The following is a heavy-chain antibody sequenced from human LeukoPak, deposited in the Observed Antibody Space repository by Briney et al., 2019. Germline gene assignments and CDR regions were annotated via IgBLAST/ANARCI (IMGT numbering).Heavy chain of an antibody. V-gene: IGHV4-59*01. CDR2: IYQSGTI. Sequence: PSETLSLTCTISGGSISTYYWSWIRQPPGKGLEWIGYIYQSGTINYNPSLKTRVTISVDTSKSQFSLKLNSATAADTAVYYCARIHRYCSGGACYVLDNWGQGTLVAVSS. D-gene: IGHD2-15*01. J-gene: IGHJ4*02. CDR1: GGSISTYY. CDR3: ARIHRYCSGGACYVLDN.